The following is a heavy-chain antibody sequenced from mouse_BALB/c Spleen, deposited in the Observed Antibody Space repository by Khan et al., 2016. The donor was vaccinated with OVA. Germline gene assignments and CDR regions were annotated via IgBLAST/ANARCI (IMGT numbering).Heavy chain of an antibody. D-gene: IGHD1-1*01. V-gene: IGHV14-3*02. J-gene: IGHJ2*01. CDR1: GFNIKDTY. CDR3: ARGAYYGSSWGY. Sequence: VQLQQSGAELVKPGASVKLSCTASGFNIKDTYMHWVKQRPEQGLEWIGRIDPANGNTKYDPKFQGKATITADTSSNTAYLQLSSLTSEDTAVYYCARGAYYGSSWGYWGQGTTLTVSS. CDR2: IDPANGNT.